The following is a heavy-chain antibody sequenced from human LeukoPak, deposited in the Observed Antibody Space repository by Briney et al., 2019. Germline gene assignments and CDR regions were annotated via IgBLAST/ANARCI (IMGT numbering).Heavy chain of an antibody. V-gene: IGHV3-23*01. Sequence: GGSPRLSCAASGFTFSSYAMSWVRQAPGKGLEWVSAISGSGGSTYYADSVKGRFTISRDNSKNTLYLQMNSLRAEDTAVYYCAKDFGFGVVSVGLFDYWGQGTLVTVSS. CDR2: ISGSGGST. J-gene: IGHJ4*02. D-gene: IGHD3-3*01. CDR1: GFTFSSYA. CDR3: AKDFGFGVVSVGLFDY.